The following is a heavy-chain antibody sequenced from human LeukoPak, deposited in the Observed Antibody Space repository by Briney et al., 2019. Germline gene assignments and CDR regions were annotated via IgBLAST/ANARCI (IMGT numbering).Heavy chain of an antibody. D-gene: IGHD3-10*01. CDR1: GYTLTELS. J-gene: IGHJ3*02. Sequence: VASVKVSCKVSGYTLTELSMHWVRPAPGKGLEWMGGFDPEDGETIYAQKFQGRVTMTEDTSTDSAYMELSSLRSEDTAVYYCATMWFGELLRDAFDIWGQGTMVTVSS. V-gene: IGHV1-24*01. CDR3: ATMWFGELLRDAFDI. CDR2: FDPEDGET.